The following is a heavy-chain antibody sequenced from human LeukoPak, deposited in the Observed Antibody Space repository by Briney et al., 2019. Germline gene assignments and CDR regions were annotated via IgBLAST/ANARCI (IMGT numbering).Heavy chain of an antibody. CDR2: INAGNGHT. Sequence: ASVKVSCRASGYSFSDYAMHWVRQAPGQRPEWMGWINAGNGHTEYSQKLQGRVTMTTDTSTCTAYMELRSLRSDDTAVYYCARDGDGIVVVPAPYYMDVWGKGTTVTVSS. J-gene: IGHJ6*03. V-gene: IGHV1-3*01. CDR1: GYSFSDYA. D-gene: IGHD2-2*01. CDR3: ARDGDGIVVVPAPYYMDV.